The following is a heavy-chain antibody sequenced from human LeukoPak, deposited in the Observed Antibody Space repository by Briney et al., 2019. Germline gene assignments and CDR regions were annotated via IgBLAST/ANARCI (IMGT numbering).Heavy chain of an antibody. Sequence: SETLSLTCNVSGGSISSSSYYWGWIRQPPGKGLEWIGSIYFSGRTYYNMSLKSRVTTSIDTSKNQFSLKVNSVTAADTAVYYCARDNPYGSGTDYWGQGTLVTVSS. J-gene: IGHJ4*02. V-gene: IGHV4-39*07. CDR3: ARDNPYGSGTDY. CDR1: GGSISSSSYY. CDR2: IYFSGRT. D-gene: IGHD3-10*01.